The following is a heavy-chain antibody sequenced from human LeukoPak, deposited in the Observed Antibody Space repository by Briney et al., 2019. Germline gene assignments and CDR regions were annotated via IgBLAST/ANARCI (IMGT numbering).Heavy chain of an antibody. CDR1: GYTFTSYY. Sequence: ASVKVSCKASGYTFTSYYMHRGRQAPGQGLEWMGIINPSGGSTSYAQKFQGRVTMTRDMSTSAVYMELSSLRSEDTAVYYCARGGSYCSSTSCPHNGLDFDYWGQGTLVTVSS. J-gene: IGHJ4*02. D-gene: IGHD2-2*01. CDR2: INPSGGST. CDR3: ARGGSYCSSTSCPHNGLDFDY. V-gene: IGHV1-46*01.